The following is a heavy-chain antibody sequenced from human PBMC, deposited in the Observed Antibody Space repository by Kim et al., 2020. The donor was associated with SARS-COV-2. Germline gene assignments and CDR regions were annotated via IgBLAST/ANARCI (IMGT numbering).Heavy chain of an antibody. J-gene: IGHJ1*01. D-gene: IGHD2-21*02. V-gene: IGHV1-46*01. CDR2: IDPREGNP. CDR3: ARAGDDDHSHFLDH. CDR1: GYTFSGYY. Sequence: ASVKVSCKTSGYTFSGYYLHWVRQAPGQGLEWMAIIDPREGNPTYAQTFQDRFIVTRDASTSTAYLDLSSLISEDTALYYCARAGDDDHSHFLDHWGQGT.